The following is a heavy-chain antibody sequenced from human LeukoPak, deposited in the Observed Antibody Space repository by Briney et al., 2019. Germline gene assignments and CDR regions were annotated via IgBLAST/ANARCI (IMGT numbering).Heavy chain of an antibody. J-gene: IGHJ3*02. CDR1: GGSFSIGSYY. CDR2: IYTSGST. D-gene: IGHD6-19*01. V-gene: IGHV4-61*02. CDR3: ARERSSGWYFAFDI. Sequence: SETLSLTCTLSGGSFSIGSYYWSWIRQPAGKGLEWFGRIYTSGSTNYNPSLKSRVTISVDTSKNQFSLKLSSVTARDTAVYYWARERSSGWYFAFDIWGQGTMVTASS.